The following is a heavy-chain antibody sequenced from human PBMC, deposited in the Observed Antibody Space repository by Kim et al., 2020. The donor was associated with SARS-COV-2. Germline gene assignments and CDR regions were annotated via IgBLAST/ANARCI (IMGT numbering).Heavy chain of an antibody. CDR2: ISSSGSTI. CDR3: ARGQGSTYYGSGSSDYYYGMDV. Sequence: LSLTCAASGFTFSDYYMSWIRQAPGKGLEWVSYISSSGSTIYYADSVKGRFTISRDNAKNSLYLQMNSLRAEDTAVYYCARGQGSTYYGSGSSDYYYGMDVWGQGTTVTVSS. CDR1: GFTFSDYY. V-gene: IGHV3-11*01. J-gene: IGHJ6*02. D-gene: IGHD3-10*01.